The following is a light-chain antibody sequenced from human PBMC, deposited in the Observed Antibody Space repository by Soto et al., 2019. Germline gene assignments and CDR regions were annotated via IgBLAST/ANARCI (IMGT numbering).Light chain of an antibody. CDR3: SSYTSSSTLVV. Sequence: QSALTQPASVSGSPGQSITISCTGTSSDVGGYNYVSWYQQHPGTAPKLMIYDVSNRPSGVSNRFSGSKSGNTASLTISGLRAEDEADYYCSSYTSSSTLVVFGGGTKLTVL. CDR1: SSDVGGYNY. CDR2: DVS. V-gene: IGLV2-14*01. J-gene: IGLJ2*01.